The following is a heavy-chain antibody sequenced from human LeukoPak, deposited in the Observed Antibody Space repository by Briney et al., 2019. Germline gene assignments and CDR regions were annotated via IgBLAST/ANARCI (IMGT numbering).Heavy chain of an antibody. CDR3: ARVDDYFDY. V-gene: IGHV3-30*14. CDR1: GFIFNNYD. D-gene: IGHD2-2*03. J-gene: IGHJ4*02. CDR2: ISRDGKRQ. Sequence: GGSLRLSCATSGFIFNNYDPHWVRQAPGKGLEWLATISRDGKRQFYTDSVKGRFTISRDDSRNTLYLQMTSLRAEDTAVYYCARVDDYFDYWGQGTLVTVSS.